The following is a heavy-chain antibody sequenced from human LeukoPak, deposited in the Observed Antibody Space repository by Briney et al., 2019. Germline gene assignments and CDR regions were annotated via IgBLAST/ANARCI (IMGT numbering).Heavy chain of an antibody. J-gene: IGHJ6*02. D-gene: IGHD7-27*01. Sequence: SGTLSLTCAVSVGSISSSNWWSWVRQPPGKVLEWIGEIYHSGSTNYNPSLKSRVTISVDKSKNQFSLKLSSVTAADTAVYYCARDTGGASDYYYGMDVWGQGTTVTVSS. CDR1: VGSISSSNW. CDR3: ARDTGGASDYYYGMDV. V-gene: IGHV4-4*02. CDR2: IYHSGST.